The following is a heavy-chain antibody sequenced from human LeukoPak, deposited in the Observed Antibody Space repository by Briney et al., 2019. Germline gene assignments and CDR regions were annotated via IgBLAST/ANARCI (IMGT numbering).Heavy chain of an antibody. Sequence: GESLKISCKGSGYSFTNFWIGWVRQMPGKGLEWMGIIHPEDSDTRYSPSFQGQVTISADKSISTAYPQWSSLKASDTAMYYCARQGGSGWERIDYWGQGTLVTVSS. CDR3: ARQGGSGWERIDY. D-gene: IGHD6-19*01. CDR1: GYSFTNFW. V-gene: IGHV5-51*01. CDR2: IHPEDSDT. J-gene: IGHJ4*02.